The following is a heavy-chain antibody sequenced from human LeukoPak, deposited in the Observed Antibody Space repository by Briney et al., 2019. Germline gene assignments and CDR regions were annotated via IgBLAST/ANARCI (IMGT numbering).Heavy chain of an antibody. V-gene: IGHV1-24*01. CDR1: GYTLTELS. CDR2: FDPEDGET. CDR3: ATVSVRYSYGYRYYYGMDV. J-gene: IGHJ6*02. D-gene: IGHD5-18*01. Sequence: ASVKVSCKVSGYTLTELSMHWVRQAPGKGLELMGGFDPEDGETIYAQKFQGRVTMTEDTSTDTAYMDLSSLRSEDTAVYYCATVSVRYSYGYRYYYGMDVWGQGTTVTVSS.